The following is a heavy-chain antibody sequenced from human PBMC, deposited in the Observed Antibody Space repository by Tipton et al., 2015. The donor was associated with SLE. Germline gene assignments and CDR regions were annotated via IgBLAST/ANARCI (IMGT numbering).Heavy chain of an antibody. CDR2: IYYSGTAH. D-gene: IGHD3-10*01. Sequence: TLSLTCTVSGDSITRSSFYWGWIRQPPGKGLEWIGSIYYSGTAHYENPSLKSRVTISIDTSNNQFPLRLTSVTAADTAVYFCARVGDYYNSGSRVFDHWGQGILVTVSS. CDR3: ARVGDYYNSGSRVFDH. V-gene: IGHV4-39*06. CDR1: GDSITRSSFY. J-gene: IGHJ4*02.